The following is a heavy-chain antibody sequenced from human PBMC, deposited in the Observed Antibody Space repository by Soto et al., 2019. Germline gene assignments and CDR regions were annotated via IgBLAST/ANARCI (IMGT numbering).Heavy chain of an antibody. Sequence: QVQLVQSGAEVKKPGASVKVSCKSSGYTFTNYAIYWVRQAPGQRPEWMGWITAGKVDTEYSQKVQDRVAFSRDTSAPTAHMALSRLRSDDTAVYYCGRGGVGVTGYGMDVWGQGTTVIVS. D-gene: IGHD1-20*01. CDR1: GYTFTNYA. V-gene: IGHV1-3*01. J-gene: IGHJ6*02. CDR3: GRGGVGVTGYGMDV. CDR2: ITAGKVDT.